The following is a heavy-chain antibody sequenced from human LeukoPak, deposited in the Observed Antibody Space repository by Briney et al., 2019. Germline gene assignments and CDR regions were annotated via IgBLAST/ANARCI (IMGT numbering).Heavy chain of an antibody. D-gene: IGHD3-3*01. V-gene: IGHV4-38-2*01. J-gene: IGHJ4*02. CDR1: GYSISSGYY. Sequence: SETLSLTCAVSGYSISSGYYWGWIRQPPGKGLEWIGSIYHSGSTYYNPSLKSRVTISVDTSKNQFSLKLSSVTAADAAVYYCARHQVRALRFLEVYFDYWSQGTLVTVSS. CDR3: ARHQVRALRFLEVYFDY. CDR2: IYHSGST.